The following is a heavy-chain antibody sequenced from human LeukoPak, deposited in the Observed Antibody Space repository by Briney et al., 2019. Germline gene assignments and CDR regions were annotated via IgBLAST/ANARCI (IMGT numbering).Heavy chain of an antibody. Sequence: GGSLRLSCAASGFTFSSYSMNWVRQAPGKGLEWVSYISSSSSTIYYADSVKGRFTISRDNAENSLYLQMGSLRAEDMAVYYCARNDRTAYYYGSGSFPTALDYWGQGTLVTVSS. V-gene: IGHV3-48*01. D-gene: IGHD3-10*01. CDR2: ISSSSSTI. CDR1: GFTFSSYS. J-gene: IGHJ4*02. CDR3: ARNDRTAYYYGSGSFPTALDY.